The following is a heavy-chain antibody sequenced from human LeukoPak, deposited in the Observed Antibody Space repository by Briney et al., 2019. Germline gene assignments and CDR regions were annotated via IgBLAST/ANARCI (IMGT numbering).Heavy chain of an antibody. V-gene: IGHV1-18*01. CDR1: GYTFTSYG. Sequence: GASVKVSCKASGYTFTSYGISWVRQAPGQVLEWMGWISAYNGNTNYAQKLQGRVTMTTDTSTSTAYMELRSLRSDDTAVYYCARSRIVVVTASNWFDPWGQGTLVTVSS. J-gene: IGHJ5*02. CDR2: ISAYNGNT. D-gene: IGHD2-21*02. CDR3: ARSRIVVVTASNWFDP.